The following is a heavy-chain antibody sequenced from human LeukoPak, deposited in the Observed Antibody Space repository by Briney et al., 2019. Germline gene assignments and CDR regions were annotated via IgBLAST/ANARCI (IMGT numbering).Heavy chain of an antibody. D-gene: IGHD2-2*01. V-gene: IGHV5-51*01. CDR1: GYSFTSYW. CDR2: TYPGDSDT. J-gene: IGHJ4*02. Sequence: GESLKISCKGSGYSFTSYWIGWVRQMPGKGLEWMGITYPGDSDTRYSPSFQGQVTISADKSISTAYLQWSSLKASDTAMYYCARIYCSSTSCYPRYFDYWGQGTLVTVSS. CDR3: ARIYCSSTSCYPRYFDY.